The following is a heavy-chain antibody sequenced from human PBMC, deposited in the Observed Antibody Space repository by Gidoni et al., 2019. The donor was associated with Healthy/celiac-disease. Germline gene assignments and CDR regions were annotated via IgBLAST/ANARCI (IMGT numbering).Heavy chain of an antibody. CDR2: ISSSSSYT. J-gene: IGHJ6*02. D-gene: IGHD3-16*01. Sequence: QVQLVESGGGLVKPGGSLRLSCAASGFTFSDYYMSWIRQAPGKGLGWVSYISSSSSYTNYADSVKGRFTISRDNAKNSLYLQMNSLRAEDTAVYYCARIRFHYYYGMDVWGQGTTVTVSS. CDR3: ARIRFHYYYGMDV. V-gene: IGHV3-11*06. CDR1: GFTFSDYY.